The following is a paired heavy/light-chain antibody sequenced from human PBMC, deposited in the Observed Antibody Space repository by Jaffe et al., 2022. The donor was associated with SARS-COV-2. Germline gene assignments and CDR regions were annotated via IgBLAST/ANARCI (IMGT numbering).Light chain of an antibody. Sequence: QSVLTQPPSASGTPGQRVTISCSGSTSNIATYTVNWYQQLPGKAPKLLICSDVQRPSGVPDRFSGSKSGTSASLAISGLRSEDEADYYCATWDDSLNGHVFGGGTKLTVL. CDR2: SDV. V-gene: IGLV1-44*01. CDR1: TSNIATYT. J-gene: IGLJ3*02. CDR3: ATWDDSLNGHV.
Heavy chain of an antibody. CDR2: IYPDNSDA. J-gene: IGHJ5*02. V-gene: IGHV5-51*01. D-gene: IGHD3-22*01. Sequence: EVQLVQSGAEVKKPGESLKISCKASGYSFTKYWIAWVRQRPGKGLEWMGIIYPDNSDARYGPSSQGQVTISVDTSISTVYLQWSSLKASDTAMYYCARQNYHDDGGNYLGNWFDPWGQGTQVIVSS. CDR1: GYSFTKYW. CDR3: ARQNYHDDGGNYLGNWFDP.